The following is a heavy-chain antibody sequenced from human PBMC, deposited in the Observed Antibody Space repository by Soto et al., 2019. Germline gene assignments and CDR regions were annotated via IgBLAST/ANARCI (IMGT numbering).Heavy chain of an antibody. V-gene: IGHV5-10-1*01. Sequence: PGESLKISCKGSGYSFTSYWISWVRQMPGKGLEWMGRIDPSDSYTNYSPSFQGHVTISADKSISTAYLQWSSLKASDTAMYCCARTNYSSAWFDPWGQGTLVTVSS. J-gene: IGHJ5*02. CDR1: GYSFTSYW. CDR2: IDPSDSYT. D-gene: IGHD6-19*01. CDR3: ARTNYSSAWFDP.